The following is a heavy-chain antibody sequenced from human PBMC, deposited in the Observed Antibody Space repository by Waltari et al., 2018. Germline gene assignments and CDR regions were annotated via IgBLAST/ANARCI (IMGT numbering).Heavy chain of an antibody. Sequence: QVQMQESGPGLVRPSETLSLTCAVSGGSITTITYFWGWIRQPPGKGLEWIGSFSYNGNIYYNPSLKSRVTISGDTSKNQISLLLSSVTAADTAVYYCARGLGAIYWGHGTPVTVSS. CDR1: GGSITTITYF. V-gene: IGHV4-39*07. D-gene: IGHD3-16*01. J-gene: IGHJ4*01. CDR2: FSYNGNI. CDR3: ARGLGAIY.